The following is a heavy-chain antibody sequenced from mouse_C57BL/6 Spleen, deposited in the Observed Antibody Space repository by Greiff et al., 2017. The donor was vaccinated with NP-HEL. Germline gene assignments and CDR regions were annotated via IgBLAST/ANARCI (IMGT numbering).Heavy chain of an antibody. Sequence: VQLQQPGAELVKPGASVKLSCKASGYTFTSYWMHWVKQRPGQGLEWIGMIHPNSGSTNYNEKFKSKATLTVDKSSSTAYMQLSSLTSEDSAVYYCAREDGSKGAWFAYWGQGTLVTVSA. CDR3: AREDGSKGAWFAY. CDR2: IHPNSGST. CDR1: GYTFTSYW. J-gene: IGHJ3*01. V-gene: IGHV1-64*01. D-gene: IGHD1-1*01.